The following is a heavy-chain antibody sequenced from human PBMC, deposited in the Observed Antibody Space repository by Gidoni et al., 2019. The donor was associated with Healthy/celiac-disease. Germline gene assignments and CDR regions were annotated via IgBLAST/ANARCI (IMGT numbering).Heavy chain of an antibody. V-gene: IGHV4-39*01. CDR2: IYYSGST. Sequence: QLQLQESGPGLVKPSETLSLTCTVSGGSISSSSYYWGWIRQPPGKGLEWIGSIYYSGSTYYNPSLKSRVTISVDTSKNQFSLKLSSVTAADTAVYYCAGKGKSGSGSYYNLNWFDPWGQGTLVTVSS. CDR3: AGKGKSGSGSYYNLNWFDP. J-gene: IGHJ5*02. CDR1: GGSISSSSYY. D-gene: IGHD3-10*01.